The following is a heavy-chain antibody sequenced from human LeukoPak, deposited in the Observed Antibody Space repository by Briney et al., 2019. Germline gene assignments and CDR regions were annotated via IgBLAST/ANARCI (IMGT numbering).Heavy chain of an antibody. CDR2: INNNGENT. CDR1: GYSFSNYW. CDR3: ARGNSGPDY. D-gene: IGHD2-8*02. J-gene: IGHJ4*02. V-gene: IGHV3-74*01. Sequence: GRSLRLSCAASGYSFSNYWLHWVRQAPGEGLVWVARINNNGENTVYADSVKGRISVSRDNAKNTLYLQMNSLRDEDTAVYFCARGNSGPDYWGQGALVTVSA.